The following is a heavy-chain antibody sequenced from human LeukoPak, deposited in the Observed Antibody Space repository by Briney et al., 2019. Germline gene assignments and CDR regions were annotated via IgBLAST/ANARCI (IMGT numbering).Heavy chain of an antibody. V-gene: IGHV1-18*01. CDR1: GYTFTSYG. Sequence: ASVKVSCKASGYTFTSYGISWVRQAPGQGLEWMGWISAYNGNTNYAQKLQGRVTMTTDTSTSTAYMELRSLRSDDTAVYYCARGPPFEYLQTLTYYYYYYMDVWGKGTTVTVSS. CDR2: ISAYNGNT. J-gene: IGHJ6*03. CDR3: ARGPPFEYLQTLTYYYYYYMDV. D-gene: IGHD2-2*01.